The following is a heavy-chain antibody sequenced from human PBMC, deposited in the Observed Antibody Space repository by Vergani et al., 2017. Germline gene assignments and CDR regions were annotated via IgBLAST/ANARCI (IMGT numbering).Heavy chain of an antibody. Sequence: VQLVESGGGVVQPGRSLRLSCAASGFTFSSYGMHWVRQAPGKGLEWVAVISYDGSNKYYADSVKGRFTISRDNSKNTLYLQMNSLRAEDTAVYYCVKWGGNLNPFIDYWGQGTLVTVSS. D-gene: IGHD4-23*01. CDR3: VKWGGNLNPFIDY. CDR2: ISYDGSNK. CDR1: GFTFSSYG. V-gene: IGHV3-30*18. J-gene: IGHJ4*02.